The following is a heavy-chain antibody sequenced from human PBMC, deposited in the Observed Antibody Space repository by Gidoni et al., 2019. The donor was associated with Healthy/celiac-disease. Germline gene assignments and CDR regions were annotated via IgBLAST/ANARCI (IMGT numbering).Heavy chain of an antibody. CDR1: GFTFRSYG. Sequence: QVQLVESGGGVVQPGRSLRLSCAASGFTFRSYGMHWVRQAPGKGLEWVAVISYDGSNKYYADSVKGRFTISRDNSKNTLYLQMNSLRAEDTAVYYCAKDLGSIAANFFFDYWGQGTLVTVSS. CDR2: ISYDGSNK. CDR3: AKDLGSIAANFFFDY. V-gene: IGHV3-30*18. J-gene: IGHJ4*02. D-gene: IGHD6-6*01.